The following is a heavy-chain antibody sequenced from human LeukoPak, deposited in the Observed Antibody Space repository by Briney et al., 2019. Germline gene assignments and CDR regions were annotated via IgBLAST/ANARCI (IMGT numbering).Heavy chain of an antibody. J-gene: IGHJ6*03. V-gene: IGHV3-73*01. Sequence: GGSLRLSCAASGFTFSGSAMHWVRQASGKGLEWVGRIRSKANSYATAYAASVKGRFTISRDDSENTAYLQMNSLKTEDTAVYYCTRPNPYCGSDCHTNYYYYMDVWGKGTTVTVSS. CDR2: IRSKANSYAT. D-gene: IGHD2-21*02. CDR3: TRPNPYCGSDCHTNYYYYMDV. CDR1: GFTFSGSA.